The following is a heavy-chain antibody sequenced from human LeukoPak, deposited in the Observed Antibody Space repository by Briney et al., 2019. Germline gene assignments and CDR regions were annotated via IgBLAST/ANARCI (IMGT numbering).Heavy chain of an antibody. Sequence: PSETLSLTCAVYGGSFSGYYWSWIRQPPGKGLEWIGELNHSGSTNYNPSLKSRVTISVDTSKNQFSLKLSSVTAADTAVYYCAREVFGWYSFDYWGQGTLVTVSS. CDR2: LNHSGST. CDR1: GGSFSGYY. J-gene: IGHJ4*02. D-gene: IGHD6-19*01. CDR3: AREVFGWYSFDY. V-gene: IGHV4-34*01.